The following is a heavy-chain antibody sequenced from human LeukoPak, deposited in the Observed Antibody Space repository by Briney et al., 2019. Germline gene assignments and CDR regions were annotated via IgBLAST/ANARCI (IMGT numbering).Heavy chain of an antibody. Sequence: ASVTVSCKTSGYMVSDYYMHWVRQAPGLGLEWMGWLRGDTGDTDSPQKFKGRVTMTRDTATNTAYMQLSRLTYDDTAMYFCARVRDNACDYWGQGTLVTVSS. CDR2: LRGDTGDT. D-gene: IGHD1-1*01. CDR3: ARVRDNACDY. CDR1: GYMVSDYY. V-gene: IGHV1-2*02. J-gene: IGHJ4*02.